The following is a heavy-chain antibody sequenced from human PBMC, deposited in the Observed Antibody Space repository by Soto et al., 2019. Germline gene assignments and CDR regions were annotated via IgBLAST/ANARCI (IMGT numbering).Heavy chain of an antibody. V-gene: IGHV3-23*01. Sequence: EVQLLESGGGLVQPGGSLRLSCAASGFTFSSYAMSWVRQAPGKGLEWVSALSGSGGSTYYADSVKGRFTISSDNSKHTRYLQMHSLGAAETAVYYGAGEVLTMVRGGHFDYWGQVTLVTVSS. J-gene: IGHJ4*02. D-gene: IGHD3-10*01. CDR3: AGEVLTMVRGGHFDY. CDR2: LSGSGGST. CDR1: GFTFSSYA.